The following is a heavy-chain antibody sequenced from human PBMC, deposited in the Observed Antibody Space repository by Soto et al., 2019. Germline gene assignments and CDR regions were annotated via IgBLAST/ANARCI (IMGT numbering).Heavy chain of an antibody. CDR3: ARGEIASFPRGP. D-gene: IGHD2-21*01. V-gene: IGHV1-2*02. J-gene: IGHJ5*02. Sequence: ASVKFSCKASGYTFTGYYMHWVRQAPGQGLEWMGWINPNSGGTNYAQKFQGRVTMTRDTSISTAYMELSRLRSDDTAVYYCARGEIASFPRGPCGQGNLVTVSS. CDR2: INPNSGGT. CDR1: GYTFTGYY.